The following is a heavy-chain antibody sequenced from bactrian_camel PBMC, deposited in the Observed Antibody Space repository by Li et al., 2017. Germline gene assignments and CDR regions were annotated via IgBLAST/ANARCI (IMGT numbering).Heavy chain of an antibody. D-gene: IGHD1*01. V-gene: IGHV3S55*01. Sequence: HVQLVESGGGSVQAGGPLRLSCVATETYTFENYCMGWFRQAPGKEREGVAVINRRGTIRYADFVTGRFTISKVNAEKTLYLQMSNLKPEDTGTYYCAAQYTGISGCYATSLAPASFDYWGQGTQVTVS. J-gene: IGHJ4*01. CDR3: AAQYTGISGCYATSLAPASFDY. CDR2: INRRGTI. CDR1: ETYTFENYC.